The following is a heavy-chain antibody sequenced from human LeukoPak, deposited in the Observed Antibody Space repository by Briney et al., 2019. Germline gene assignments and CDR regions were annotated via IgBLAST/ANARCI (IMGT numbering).Heavy chain of an antibody. J-gene: IGHJ5*02. D-gene: IGHD5-12*01. CDR2: ISGRGGST. Sequence: GGSLRLSCAASGFTFGSYSMSWVRQAPGKGLEWVSSISGRGGSTYYADSVKGRFTISRDNSKKTLYLQMNSLRAEDTALYYCAKEQRGYSGYMVGSCFDPWGQGTLVTVST. CDR1: GFTFGSYS. V-gene: IGHV3-23*01. CDR3: AKEQRGYSGYMVGSCFDP.